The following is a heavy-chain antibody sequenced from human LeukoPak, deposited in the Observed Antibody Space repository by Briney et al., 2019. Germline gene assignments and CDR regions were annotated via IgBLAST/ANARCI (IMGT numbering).Heavy chain of an antibody. V-gene: IGHV3-23*01. CDR3: AKDRRYNWNDGWFDP. CDR1: VFTFSSYA. D-gene: IGHD1-20*01. CDR2: ISGSGGST. Sequence: PGGSLRLSCAASVFTFSSYAMSWVRQAPGKGLEWVSAISGSGGSTYYADSVKGRFTISRDNSKNTLYLQMNSLRAEDTAVYYCAKDRRYNWNDGWFDPWGQGTLVTVSS. J-gene: IGHJ5*02.